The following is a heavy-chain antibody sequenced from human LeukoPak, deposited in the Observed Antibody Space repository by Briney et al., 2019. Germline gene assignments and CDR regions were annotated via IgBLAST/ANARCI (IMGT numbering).Heavy chain of an antibody. CDR1: GGSFSGYY. V-gene: IGHV4-34*01. D-gene: IGHD4-23*01. CDR2: IDHSGST. CDR3: ARELDAFDI. J-gene: IGHJ3*02. Sequence: SETLSLTCAVCGGSFSGYYWSWIRQPPGKGLEWIGEIDHSGSTNYNPSLKSRVTISVDTSKNQFSLKLSSVTAADTAVYYCARELDAFDIWGQGTMVTVSS.